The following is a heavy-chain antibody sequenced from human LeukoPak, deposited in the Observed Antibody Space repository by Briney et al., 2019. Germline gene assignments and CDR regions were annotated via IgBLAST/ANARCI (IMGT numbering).Heavy chain of an antibody. CDR2: IKQDGSEK. J-gene: IGHJ3*02. V-gene: IGHV3-7*01. CDR3: ARGRSSWDPTIAFDI. D-gene: IGHD6-13*01. CDR1: GFTFSSYW. Sequence: SGGSLRLSCAASGFTFSSYWMSWVRQAPGKGLEWVANIKQDGSEKYYVDSVKGRFTISRDNAKNSLYLQMNSLRAEDTAVYYCARGRSSWDPTIAFDIWGQGTMVTVSS.